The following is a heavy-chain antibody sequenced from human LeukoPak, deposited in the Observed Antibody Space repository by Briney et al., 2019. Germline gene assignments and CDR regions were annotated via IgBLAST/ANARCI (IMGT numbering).Heavy chain of an antibody. J-gene: IGHJ4*02. CDR3: ARESFGNYDRRARYFDY. V-gene: IGHV3-33*01. CDR2: IWYDGSNK. D-gene: IGHD3-22*01. Sequence: GGSLRLSCAASGFTFSSYGMHWVRQAPGKGLEWVAVIWYDGSNKYYAESVKGRFTISRDNSKNTLYLQMNSLRAEDTAVYYCARESFGNYDRRARYFDYWGQGTLVTVSS. CDR1: GFTFSSYG.